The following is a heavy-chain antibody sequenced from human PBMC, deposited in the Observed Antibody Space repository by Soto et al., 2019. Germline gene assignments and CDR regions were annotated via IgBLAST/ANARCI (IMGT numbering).Heavy chain of an antibody. Sequence: QVQLQESGPGLVKPSETLSLTCTVSGGSISSYYWSWIRQPPGKGLEWIGYIYYSGSTNYNPSLKSRVTLSVDTSKNQFSLKLSSVTAADTAVYYCAREGLITGTSYYYYGMDVWGQGTTVTVSS. V-gene: IGHV4-59*01. D-gene: IGHD1-7*01. CDR1: GGSISSYY. J-gene: IGHJ6*02. CDR2: IYYSGST. CDR3: AREGLITGTSYYYYGMDV.